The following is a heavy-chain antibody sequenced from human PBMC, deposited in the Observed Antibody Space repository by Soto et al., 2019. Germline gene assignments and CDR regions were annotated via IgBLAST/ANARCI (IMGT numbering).Heavy chain of an antibody. CDR1: GGTFSSYA. D-gene: IGHD3-16*01. J-gene: IGHJ4*01. V-gene: IGHV1-69*13. CDR3: ARIFGGARDY. CDR2: IIPIFGTA. Sequence: GASVKVSCKASGGTFSSYAISWARKAPGQGLEWMGGIIPIFGTANXAQKFQGRVTITADESTSTAYMELSSLRSEDTALYYCARIFGGARDYWGHGTLVTVSS.